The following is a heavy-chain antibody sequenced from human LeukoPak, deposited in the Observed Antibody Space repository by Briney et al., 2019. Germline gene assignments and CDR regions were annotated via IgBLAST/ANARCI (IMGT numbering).Heavy chain of an antibody. CDR2: IYPGDSDT. V-gene: IGHV5-51*01. J-gene: IGHJ5*02. CDR1: GYSFTSYW. CDR3: ARLRTYYYGSGGGWFDP. D-gene: IGHD3-10*01. Sequence: GESLKISCKGSGYSFTSYWIGRVRQMPGKGLEWMGIIYPGDSDTRYSPSFQGQVTISADKSISTAHLQWSSLKASDTAMYYCARLRTYYYGSGGGWFDPWGQGTLVTVSS.